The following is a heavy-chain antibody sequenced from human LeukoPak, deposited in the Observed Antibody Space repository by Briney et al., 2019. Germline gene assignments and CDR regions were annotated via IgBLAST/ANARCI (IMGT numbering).Heavy chain of an antibody. Sequence: GGSLRLSCAASRVTFSSYSMNCGREAPGKGLECVSSICSSGSYIYYAESVKGRFTISRDNAKTSLYLQMKSLRAEDTAVYYCARDSKAPLPYCGGDCHDAFTIWGQGTMATV. CDR1: RVTFSSYS. D-gene: IGHD2-21*01. CDR2: ICSSGSYI. V-gene: IGHV3-21*03. J-gene: IGHJ3*02. CDR3: ARDSKAPLPYCGGDCHDAFTI.